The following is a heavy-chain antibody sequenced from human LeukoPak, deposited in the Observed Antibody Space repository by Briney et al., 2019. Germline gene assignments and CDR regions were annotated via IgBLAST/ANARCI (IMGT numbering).Heavy chain of an antibody. D-gene: IGHD3-22*01. Sequence: ASVKVSCKASGYTFTSYGISWVRQAPGQGLEWMGWISAYNGNTNYAQKLQGRVTMTTDTSTSTACMELRSLRSDDTAVYYCARVVASYSYYDSSDDPIVVDYWGQGTLVTVSS. J-gene: IGHJ4*02. V-gene: IGHV1-18*01. CDR3: ARVVASYSYYDSSDDPIVVDY. CDR2: ISAYNGNT. CDR1: GYTFTSYG.